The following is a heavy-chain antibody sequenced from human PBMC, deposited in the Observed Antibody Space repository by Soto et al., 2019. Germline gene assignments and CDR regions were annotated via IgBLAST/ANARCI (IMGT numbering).Heavy chain of an antibody. D-gene: IGHD3-9*01. J-gene: IGHJ4*02. CDR2: ISGNNGNT. CDR1: GYTFSTYD. Sequence: ASVKVSCKASGYTFSTYDISWVRQAPGQGREWMGWISGNNGNTNYAQNVQDRVTMTTDTSTNTAYMELRSLRSDDTAVYYCARERRRPYYDILTGYFPFDYWGQGXLVTVSS. CDR3: ARERRRPYYDILTGYFPFDY. V-gene: IGHV1-18*01.